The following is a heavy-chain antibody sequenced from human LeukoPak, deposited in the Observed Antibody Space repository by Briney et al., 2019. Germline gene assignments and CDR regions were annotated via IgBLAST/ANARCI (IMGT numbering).Heavy chain of an antibody. D-gene: IGHD3-16*02. CDR3: ARVNVWGSYRIDY. J-gene: IGHJ4*02. V-gene: IGHV4-59*01. Sequence: SETLSLTCTVFGGSISSYYWSWIRQPPGKGLEWIGYIYYSGSTNYNPSLKSRVTISVDTSKNQFSLKLSSVTAADTAVYYCARVNVWGSYRIDYWGQGTLVTVSS. CDR1: GGSISSYY. CDR2: IYYSGST.